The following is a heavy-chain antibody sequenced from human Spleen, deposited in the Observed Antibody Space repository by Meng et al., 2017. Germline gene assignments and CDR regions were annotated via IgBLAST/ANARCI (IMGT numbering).Heavy chain of an antibody. J-gene: IGHJ4*02. D-gene: IGHD3-22*01. Sequence: HVQLQQWGAGLLKPSETLSLTCAVFGGSFSGYSWTWIRQPPGKGLEWIAEINHSGSTNHSPSLKSRVSISIDTSKNQFSLKLTSVTAADTAVYYCARYHYDSSGYWSDYWGQGTLVTVSS. CDR1: GGSFSGYS. CDR3: ARYHYDSSGYWSDY. CDR2: INHSGST. V-gene: IGHV4-34*02.